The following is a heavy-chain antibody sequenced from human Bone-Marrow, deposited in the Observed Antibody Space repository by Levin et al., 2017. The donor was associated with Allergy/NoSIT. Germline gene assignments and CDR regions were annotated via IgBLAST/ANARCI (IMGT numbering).Heavy chain of an antibody. D-gene: IGHD2-15*01. CDR1: GFTFSSYA. CDR3: AKVSASEVVAALVTNLNH. J-gene: IGHJ5*02. V-gene: IGHV3-23*01. Sequence: GGSLRLSCAASGFTFSSYAMSWVRQAPGKGLEWVSAISGSGGSTYYADSVKGRFTISRDNSKNTLYLQMNSLRAEDTAVHYCAKVSASEVVAALVTNLNHWGQGTLVTVSS. CDR2: ISGSGGST.